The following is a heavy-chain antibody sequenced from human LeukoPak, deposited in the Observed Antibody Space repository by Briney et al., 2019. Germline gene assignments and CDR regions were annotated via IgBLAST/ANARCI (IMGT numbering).Heavy chain of an antibody. CDR2: INPSGGST. CDR3: ARGYCSSTSCYRRVWFDP. D-gene: IGHD2-2*01. J-gene: IGHJ5*02. V-gene: IGHV1-46*01. Sequence: ASVKVSCKASGYTFTSYYMHWVRQAPGQGLEWMGIINPSGGSTSYAQKFQGRVTMTRDTSTSTVYVELSSLRSEDTAVYYCARGYCSSTSCYRRVWFDPWGQGTLVTVSS. CDR1: GYTFTSYY.